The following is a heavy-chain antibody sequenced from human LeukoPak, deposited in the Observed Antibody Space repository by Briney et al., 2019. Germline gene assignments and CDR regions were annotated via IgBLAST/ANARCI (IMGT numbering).Heavy chain of an antibody. V-gene: IGHV4-39*07. D-gene: IGHD1-26*01. CDR1: GGSISSSSYY. CDR2: IYYSGST. Sequence: SETLSLTCTVSGGSISSSSYYWGWIRQPPGKGLEWIGSIYYSGSTYYNPSLKSRVTISVDTSKNQFSLKLSSVTAADTAVYYCARASGSYFSYYYYGMDVWGQGTTVTVPS. CDR3: ARASGSYFSYYYYGMDV. J-gene: IGHJ6*02.